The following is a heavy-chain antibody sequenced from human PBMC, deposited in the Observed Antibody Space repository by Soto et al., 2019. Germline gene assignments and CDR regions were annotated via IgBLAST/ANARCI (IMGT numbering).Heavy chain of an antibody. D-gene: IGHD3-3*01. V-gene: IGHV3-23*01. CDR2: ISGSGHRT. CDR3: ASSAEYDFKLRPHCYMDV. CDR1: GFAFGNYA. J-gene: IGHJ6*02. Sequence: QLLESGGGLLQSGGSLRLSCAASGFAFGNYAMTWVRQAPGKGLEWVSGISGSGHRTYSVDSVKGRFTISRDNSKNTLYLQMDSLRAEDTAVYYCASSAEYDFKLRPHCYMDVWGQGTTVTVSS.